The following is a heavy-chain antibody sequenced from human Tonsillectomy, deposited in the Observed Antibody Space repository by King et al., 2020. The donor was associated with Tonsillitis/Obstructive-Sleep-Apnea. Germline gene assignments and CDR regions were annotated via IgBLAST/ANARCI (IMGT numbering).Heavy chain of an antibody. Sequence: QLQESGPGLVKPSGTLSLTCAVSGGSISSSNWWSWVRQPPGKGLEWIGEIYHSGSTNYNPSLKSRVTISVDKSKNQFSLKLSSETAADTAVYYCARETRDIVVVPAATGGGNWFDPWGQGTLVTVSS. CDR1: GGSISSSNW. CDR2: IYHSGST. J-gene: IGHJ5*02. CDR3: ARETRDIVVVPAATGGGNWFDP. D-gene: IGHD2-2*01. V-gene: IGHV4-4*02.